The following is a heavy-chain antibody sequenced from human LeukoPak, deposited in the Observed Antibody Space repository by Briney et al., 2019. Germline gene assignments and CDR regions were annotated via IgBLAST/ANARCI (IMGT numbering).Heavy chain of an antibody. V-gene: IGHV7-4-1*02. Sequence: APVKVSCKASGYTFTSYAMNWVRQAPGQGLEWMGWINTNTGNPTYAQGFTGRFVFSLDTSVSTAYLQISSLKAEDTAVYYCARDKIMITFGGVIANWFDPWGQGTLVTVSS. CDR2: INTNTGNP. D-gene: IGHD3-16*02. J-gene: IGHJ5*02. CDR1: GYTFTSYA. CDR3: ARDKIMITFGGVIANWFDP.